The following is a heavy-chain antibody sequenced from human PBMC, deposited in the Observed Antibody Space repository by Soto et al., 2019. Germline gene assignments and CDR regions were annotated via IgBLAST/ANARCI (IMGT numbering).Heavy chain of an antibody. J-gene: IGHJ4*02. D-gene: IGHD2-15*01. CDR1: GFTVSSNY. CDR2: IYSGGST. V-gene: IGHV3-53*01. Sequence: VGSLRLSCAASGFTVSSNYMSWVRQAPGKGLEWVSVIYSGGSTYYADSVKGRFTISRDNSKNTLYLQMNSLRAEDTAVYYCEREVLYCSGGSCYGTLFDYWGQGTLVTVSS. CDR3: EREVLYCSGGSCYGTLFDY.